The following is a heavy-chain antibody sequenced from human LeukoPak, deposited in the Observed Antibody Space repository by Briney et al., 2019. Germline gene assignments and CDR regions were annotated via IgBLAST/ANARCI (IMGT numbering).Heavy chain of an antibody. CDR1: GCSISRSNW. CDR2: VYLGGNT. CDR3: VKHGAYDFDQ. V-gene: IGHV4-4*02. Sequence: SETLSLTWVVSGCSISRSNWGSWGRQPPGEGLEWIGQVYLGGNTGYNPSLKSRVTISADKPKNQFSLELTSVTAADTAVYYCVKHGAYDFDQWGQGTLVTVSS. D-gene: IGHD4-17*01. J-gene: IGHJ4*02.